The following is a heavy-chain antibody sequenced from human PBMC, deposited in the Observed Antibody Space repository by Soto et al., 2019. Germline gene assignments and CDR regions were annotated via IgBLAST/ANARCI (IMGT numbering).Heavy chain of an antibody. Sequence: PGGPLRLSFASSAFNFSDPYIDWARQSPGKGLEWVGRTRNKANSYTTEYAASVKGRFTISRDISKNSVYVQMNSLKTEDTAVYYCAGLTYSSGWKYDCWGQGT. CDR3: AGLTYSSGWKYDC. D-gene: IGHD6-19*01. CDR1: AFNFSDPY. J-gene: IGHJ4*02. V-gene: IGHV3-72*01. CDR2: TRNKANSYTT.